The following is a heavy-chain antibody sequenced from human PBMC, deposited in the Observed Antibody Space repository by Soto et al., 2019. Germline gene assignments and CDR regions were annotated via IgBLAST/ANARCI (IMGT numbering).Heavy chain of an antibody. V-gene: IGHV3-49*03. CDR2: IRSKAYGGTT. Sequence: PGGSLILSCTASGFTFGDYAMIWFRQAPGEGLEGRGFIRSKAYGGTTEYAASVKGRFTISRDDSKSIAYLQMNSLKTEDTAVYYCTRDLVYCSGGSCYPFNWFAPWGQGTLVTVSS. CDR1: GFTFGDYA. J-gene: IGHJ5*02. D-gene: IGHD2-15*01. CDR3: TRDLVYCSGGSCYPFNWFAP.